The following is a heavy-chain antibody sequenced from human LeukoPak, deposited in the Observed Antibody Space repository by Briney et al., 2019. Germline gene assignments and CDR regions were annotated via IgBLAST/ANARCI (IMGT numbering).Heavy chain of an antibody. CDR3: AKGYFDWLLYSLYFDY. CDR1: GFTFDDYA. D-gene: IGHD3-9*01. CDR2: ISWNSGSI. V-gene: IGHV3-9*01. Sequence: PGGSLRLSCAASGFTFDDYAMHWVRQAPGKGLEWVSGISWNSGSIGYADSVKGRFTISRDNAENSLYLQMNSLRAENTALYYCAKGYFDWLLYSLYFDYWGQGTLVTVSS. J-gene: IGHJ4*02.